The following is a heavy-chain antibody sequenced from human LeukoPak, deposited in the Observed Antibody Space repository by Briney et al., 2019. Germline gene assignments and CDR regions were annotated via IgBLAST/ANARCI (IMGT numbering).Heavy chain of an antibody. CDR1: GYTFTSYG. CDR3: ARDASRRYNWNYGAFDI. Sequence: ASVKVSCKASGYTFTSYGISWVRQAPGQGLERMGWISAYNGNTNYAQKLQGRVTMTTDTSTSTAYMELRSLRSDDTAVYYCARDASRRYNWNYGAFDIWGQGTMVTVSS. CDR2: ISAYNGNT. D-gene: IGHD1-7*01. V-gene: IGHV1-18*01. J-gene: IGHJ3*02.